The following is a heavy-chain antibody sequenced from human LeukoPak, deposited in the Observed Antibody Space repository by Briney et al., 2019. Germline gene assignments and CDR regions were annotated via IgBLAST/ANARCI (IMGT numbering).Heavy chain of an antibody. CDR3: AKGRYCSGGSCYFDY. V-gene: IGHV3-23*01. CDR2: ISGSGGST. CDR1: GFTFSNYA. D-gene: IGHD2-15*01. J-gene: IGHJ4*02. Sequence: GGSLRLSCAASGFTFSNYAMSWVRQAPGKGLEWVSAISGSGGSTYYADSVKGRFTISRDNSKNTLYLQMNSLRAEDTAVYYCAKGRYCSGGSCYFDYWGQGTLVTVSS.